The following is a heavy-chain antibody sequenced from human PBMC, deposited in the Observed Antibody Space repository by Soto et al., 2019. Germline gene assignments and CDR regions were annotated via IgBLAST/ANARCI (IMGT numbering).Heavy chain of an antibody. Sequence: SETLSLPCTVSGVSTSTFHWSWIRQPPGKGLEWIGYIYYSGSTNYTPSLKSRVTISVDTSKNQFSLRLSSMTAADTAMYYCARGRPWELYDYWGQGALVTVSS. CDR2: IYYSGST. J-gene: IGHJ4*02. D-gene: IGHD1-26*01. CDR3: ARGRPWELYDY. V-gene: IGHV4-59*01. CDR1: GVSTSTFH.